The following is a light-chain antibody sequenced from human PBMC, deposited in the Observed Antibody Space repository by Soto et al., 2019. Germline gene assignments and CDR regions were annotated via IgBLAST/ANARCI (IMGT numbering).Light chain of an antibody. CDR3: QQYGSSPRT. Sequence: IVLTQSPGTLSLAPGERATPSCRASRSLSSTSLAWYQQRPGQAPRLLIYETSTRATDIPDRFSGSGSGTDFTLTINRLVPDDFAVYYCQQYGSSPRTFGQGTKV. V-gene: IGKV3-20*01. CDR1: RSLSSTS. J-gene: IGKJ1*01. CDR2: ETS.